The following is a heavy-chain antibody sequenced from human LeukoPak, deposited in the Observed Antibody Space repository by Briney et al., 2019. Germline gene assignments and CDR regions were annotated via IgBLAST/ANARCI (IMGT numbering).Heavy chain of an antibody. D-gene: IGHD4-11*01. Sequence: SVKVSCKASGGTFSSYAISWVRQAPGQGLEWMGGIIPIFGTANYAQKFQGRVTITTDESTSTAYMELSRLRSENTAVYYCARSRSPRHDYSNYRYWGQGTLVTVSS. J-gene: IGHJ4*02. V-gene: IGHV1-69*05. CDR3: ARSRSPRHDYSNYRY. CDR2: IIPIFGTA. CDR1: GGTFSSYA.